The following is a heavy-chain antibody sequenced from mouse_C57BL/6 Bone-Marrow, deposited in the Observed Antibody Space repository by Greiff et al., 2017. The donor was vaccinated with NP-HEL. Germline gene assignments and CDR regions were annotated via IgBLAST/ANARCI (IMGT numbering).Heavy chain of an antibody. CDR3: ARGSVYDGYYPFAY. V-gene: IGHV1-55*01. CDR2: IYPGSGST. D-gene: IGHD2-3*01. Sequence: QVQLQQSGAELVKPGASVKMSCKASGYTFTSYWITWVKQRPGQGLEWIGDIYPGSGSTNYNEKFKSKATLTVDTSSSTAYMQLSSLTSEDSAVYYCARGSVYDGYYPFAYWGQGTLVTVSA. J-gene: IGHJ3*01. CDR1: GYTFTSYW.